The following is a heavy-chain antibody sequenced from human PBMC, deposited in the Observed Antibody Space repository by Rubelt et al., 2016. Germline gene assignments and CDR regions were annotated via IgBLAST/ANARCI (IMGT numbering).Heavy chain of an antibody. D-gene: IGHD6-6*01. CDR3: ARSPNSYSSSTQHR. J-gene: IGHJ5*02. V-gene: IGHV1-69*04. Sequence: QVQLVQSGAEVKKPGSSVKVSCKASGGTFSSYAISWVRQAPGQGLEWMGRIIPILGIANDGQKVQGRVTITADKSTGTAYMELSSLRSEDTAVYYCARSPNSYSSSTQHRWGQGTLVTVSS. CDR2: IIPILGIA. CDR1: GGTFSSYA.